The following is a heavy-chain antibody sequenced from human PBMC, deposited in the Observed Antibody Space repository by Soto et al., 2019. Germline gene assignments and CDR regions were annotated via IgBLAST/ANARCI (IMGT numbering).Heavy chain of an antibody. D-gene: IGHD3-10*01. V-gene: IGHV1-69*12. Sequence: QVQLVQSGAEVKKPGSSVKVSCKASGGTFSSYAISWVRQAPGQGLEWMGGIIPIFGTADYAQKFQGRVTFTADESTSTAYMELSSLRSEDTAVYYCALHYGSGSNYYYYGMDVWGQGTTVTVSS. CDR1: GGTFSSYA. CDR2: IIPIFGTA. J-gene: IGHJ6*02. CDR3: ALHYGSGSNYYYYGMDV.